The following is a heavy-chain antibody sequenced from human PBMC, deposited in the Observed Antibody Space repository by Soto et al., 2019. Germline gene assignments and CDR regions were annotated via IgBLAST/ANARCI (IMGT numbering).Heavy chain of an antibody. J-gene: IGHJ6*02. CDR2: INHSGST. D-gene: IGHD5-18*01. V-gene: IGHV4-34*01. Sequence: PSETLSLTCAVYGGSFSGYYWSWIRQPPGKGLEWIGEINHSGSTNYNPSLKSRVTISVDTSKNQFSLKLSSVTAADTAVYYCARWSPQRYSYGGNYGMDVWGQGTTVTVSS. CDR3: ARWSPQRYSYGGNYGMDV. CDR1: GGSFSGYY.